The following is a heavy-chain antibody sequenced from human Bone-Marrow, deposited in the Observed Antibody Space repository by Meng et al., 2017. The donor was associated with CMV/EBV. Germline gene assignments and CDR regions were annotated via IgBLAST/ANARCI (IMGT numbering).Heavy chain of an antibody. Sequence: TVSGGSVSSGSYYWSWLRQPPGKGLEWIGYIYYSGSTNYNPSLKSRVTISVDTSKNQFSLKLSSVTAADTAVYYCARGDDIVVVLDYWGQGTLVTVSS. CDR3: ARGDDIVVVLDY. CDR2: IYYSGST. J-gene: IGHJ4*02. V-gene: IGHV4-61*01. CDR1: GGSVSSGSYY. D-gene: IGHD2-2*01.